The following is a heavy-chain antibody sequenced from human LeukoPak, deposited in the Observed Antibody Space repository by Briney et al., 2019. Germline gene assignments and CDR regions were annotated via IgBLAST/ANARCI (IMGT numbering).Heavy chain of an antibody. Sequence: GSLRLSCAASGFTFSSYGMHWVRQAPGKGLEWVAFIRYDGSNKYYADSVKGRFTISRDNSKNTLYLQMNSLRAEDTAVYYCAKGNSSSGGFDYWGQGTLVTVSS. CDR3: AKGNSSSGGFDY. V-gene: IGHV3-30*02. D-gene: IGHD6-6*01. CDR1: GFTFSSYG. J-gene: IGHJ4*02. CDR2: IRYDGSNK.